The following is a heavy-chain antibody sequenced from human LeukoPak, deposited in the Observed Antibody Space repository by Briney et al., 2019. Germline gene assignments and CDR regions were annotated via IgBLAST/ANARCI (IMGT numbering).Heavy chain of an antibody. D-gene: IGHD3-10*01. CDR1: GGSISSGGYS. CDR3: ARTMVRGAYNWFDP. V-gene: IGHV4-30-2*01. CDR2: IYHSGST. Sequence: SGTLSLTCAVSGGSISSGGYSWSWVRQPPGKGLGWIVYIYHSGSTYYNPSLKRRGTISVDRSKNQFSLKLSSVTAADTAVYYCARTMVRGAYNWFDPWGQGTLVTVSS. J-gene: IGHJ5*02.